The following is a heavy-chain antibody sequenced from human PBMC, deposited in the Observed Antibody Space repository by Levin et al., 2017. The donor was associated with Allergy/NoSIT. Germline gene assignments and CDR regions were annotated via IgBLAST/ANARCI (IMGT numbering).Heavy chain of an antibody. J-gene: IGHJ3*02. V-gene: IGHV1-2*02. CDR3: ARGHMVRENLGAFDI. Sequence: ASVKVSCKASGYTFTGYYMHWVRQAPGQGLEWMGWINPNSGGTNYAQKFQGRVTMTRDTSISTAYMELSRLRSDDTAVYYCARGHMVRENLGAFDIWGQGTMVTVSS. CDR2: INPNSGGT. CDR1: GYTFTGYY. D-gene: IGHD3-10*01.